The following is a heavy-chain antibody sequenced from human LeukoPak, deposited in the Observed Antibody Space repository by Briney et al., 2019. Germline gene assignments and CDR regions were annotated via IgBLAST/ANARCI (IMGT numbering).Heavy chain of an antibody. J-gene: IGHJ4*02. CDR2: ISAYNGNT. CDR1: GYTFSNYG. CDR3: ARAPGYCSGSSCYSPGGY. V-gene: IGHV1-18*01. Sequence: ASVKVSCKASGYTFSNYGISWVRQAPGQGLEWMGWISAYNGNTNYAQTLQGRVTMTTDTSTSTAYMELGSLRSDDTAVYYCARAPGYCSGSSCYSPGGYWGQGTLVTVSS. D-gene: IGHD2-15*01.